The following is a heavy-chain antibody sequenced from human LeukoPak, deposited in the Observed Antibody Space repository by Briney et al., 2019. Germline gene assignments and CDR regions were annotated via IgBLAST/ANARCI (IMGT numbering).Heavy chain of an antibody. J-gene: IGHJ4*02. CDR2: VSSSGSTT. CDR1: GFTFSSHE. D-gene: IGHD3-10*01. Sequence: GGSLRLSCAASGFTFSSHEMNWVRQAPGKGLEWVSCVSSSGSTTYYADSVEGRFTISRDNAKNSLYMHMNSLRAEDTGVYYCARSTVVLWFGDQIPPFDSWGQGTLVTVSS. V-gene: IGHV3-48*03. CDR3: ARSTVVLWFGDQIPPFDS.